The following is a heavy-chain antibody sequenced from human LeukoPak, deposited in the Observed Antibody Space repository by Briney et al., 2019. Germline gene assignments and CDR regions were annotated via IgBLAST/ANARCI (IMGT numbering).Heavy chain of an antibody. V-gene: IGHV3-23*01. CDR3: AKGASYDFWSGYYYFDY. D-gene: IGHD3-3*01. J-gene: IGHJ4*02. Sequence: PGGSLRLSCAASGFTFSSFAMTWVRQAPGKGLEWVSGFDGNGPNTYYADSVKGRFTISRDNSKNTLYLQMNSLRAEDTAVYYCAKGASYDFWSGYYYFDYWGQGTLVTVSS. CDR1: GFTFSSFA. CDR2: FDGNGPNT.